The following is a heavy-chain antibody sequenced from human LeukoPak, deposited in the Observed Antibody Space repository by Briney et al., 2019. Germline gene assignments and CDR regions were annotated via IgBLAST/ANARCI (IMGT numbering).Heavy chain of an antibody. CDR3: ARRAELYYDSSGYYYLGAFDI. V-gene: IGHV3-53*01. D-gene: IGHD3-22*01. Sequence: GGSLRLSCAASGFTVSSNYMSWVRQAPGKGLEWVSVIYSGGSTYYADSVKGRFTISGDNSKNTLYLQMNSLRAEDTAVYYCARRAELYYDSSGYYYLGAFDIWGQGTMVTVSS. CDR1: GFTVSSNY. J-gene: IGHJ3*02. CDR2: IYSGGST.